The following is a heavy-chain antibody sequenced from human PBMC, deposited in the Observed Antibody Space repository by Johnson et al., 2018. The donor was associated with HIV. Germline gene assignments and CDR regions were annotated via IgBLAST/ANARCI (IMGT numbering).Heavy chain of an antibody. CDR2: IRSSGSTI. CDR3: ARVQIISGFNWHYYESSIDAVDI. V-gene: IGHV3-11*04. Sequence: QVQLVESGGGLVKPGGSLRLSCAASGFTFCDYSMSWIRQAPGKGLESVSYIRSSGSTIYYADSVKRRFTISRDNAQYSLYLQMNSLRAEDTAVYYCARVQIISGFNWHYYESSIDAVDIWGQGTMVTVSS. D-gene: IGHD3-22*01. CDR1: GFTFCDYS. J-gene: IGHJ3*02.